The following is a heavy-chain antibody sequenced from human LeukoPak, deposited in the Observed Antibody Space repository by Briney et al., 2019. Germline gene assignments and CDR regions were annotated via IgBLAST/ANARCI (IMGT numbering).Heavy chain of an antibody. CDR2: IFYSGSS. D-gene: IGHD3-10*01. CDR3: ARGGDSGYYGSGSDYDAPLYYYYYIDV. Sequence: SETLSLTSSVSGGSITSKCWTWLRKSPGTGLEGFGNIFYSGSSNYNPSLKSRVSMSIDTSKRQVYRSMRAVTAAATAVSYCARGGDSGYYGSGSDYDAPLYYYYYIDVWGKGITVTVSS. V-gene: IGHV4-59*08. CDR1: GGSITSKC. J-gene: IGHJ6*03.